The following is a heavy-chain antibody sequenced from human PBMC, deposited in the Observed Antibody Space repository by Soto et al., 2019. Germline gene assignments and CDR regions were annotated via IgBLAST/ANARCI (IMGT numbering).Heavy chain of an antibody. CDR1: GYSFTNYW. D-gene: IGHD2-15*01. J-gene: IGHJ6*02. CDR3: TARLLDPDAMNV. V-gene: IGHV5-51*01. Sequence: GESLKIFCQGWGYSFTNYWLGWVRQMPRKGLEWVGIIYPDGSDTRHSPSFQGHVTISADKSSNPVYLQWSRLNASDTAISYCTARLLDPDAMNVWGQGTTVTVSS. CDR2: IYPDGSDT.